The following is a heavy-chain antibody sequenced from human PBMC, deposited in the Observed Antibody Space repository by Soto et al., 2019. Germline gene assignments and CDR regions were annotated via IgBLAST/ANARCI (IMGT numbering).Heavy chain of an antibody. CDR1: GFTFGDHA. D-gene: IGHD2-2*01. CDR3: QHQLLTYYYGMDV. CDR2: IRSKAYGGTT. J-gene: IGHJ6*02. Sequence: GGSLRLSCIGSGFTFGDHAMSWFRQAPGKGLEWVGFIRSKAYGGTTEYAASVKGRFTISRDDSNSIAYLQMNSLKTEDTAVYYCQHQLLTYYYGMDVWGQGTTVTVSS. V-gene: IGHV3-49*03.